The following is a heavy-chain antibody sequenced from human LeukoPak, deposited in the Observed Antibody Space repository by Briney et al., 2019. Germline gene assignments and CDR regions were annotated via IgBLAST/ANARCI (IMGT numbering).Heavy chain of an antibody. D-gene: IGHD3-22*01. CDR1: GYTFTGYY. V-gene: IGHV1-2*02. Sequence: GASVKVSCKSSGYTFTGYYMRWVRQAPGQGLEWMGWINPNSGGTNYAQKFQGRVTMTRDTSISTAYMELSRLRSDDTAVYYCAREYYDSSGYYYGYWGQGTLVTVSS. J-gene: IGHJ4*02. CDR3: AREYYDSSGYYYGY. CDR2: INPNSGGT.